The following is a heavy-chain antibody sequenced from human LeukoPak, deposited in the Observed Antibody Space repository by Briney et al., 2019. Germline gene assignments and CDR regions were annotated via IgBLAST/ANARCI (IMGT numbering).Heavy chain of an antibody. D-gene: IGHD3-10*01. CDR3: AKDLWFGESSQPPYYFDY. V-gene: IGHV3-30*02. Sequence: PGGSLRLSXAASGFTFSSYGMHWVRQAPGKGLEWVAFIRYDGSNKYYADSVKGRFTISRDNSKNTLYLQMNSLRAEDTAVYYCAKDLWFGESSQPPYYFDYWGQGTLVTVSS. CDR1: GFTFSSYG. J-gene: IGHJ4*02. CDR2: IRYDGSNK.